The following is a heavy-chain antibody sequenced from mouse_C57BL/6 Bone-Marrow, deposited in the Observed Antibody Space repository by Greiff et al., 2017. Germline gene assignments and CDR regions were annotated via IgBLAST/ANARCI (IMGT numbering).Heavy chain of an antibody. CDR2: ISSGSSTI. J-gene: IGHJ1*03. D-gene: IGHD2-3*01. V-gene: IGHV5-17*01. CDR3: ARPGDGYHWYFDV. CDR1: GFTFSDYG. Sequence: EVMLVESGGGLVKPGGSLKLSCAASGFTFSDYGMHWVRQAPEKGLEWVAYISSGSSTIYYADTVKGRFTISRDNAKNTLFLQMTSLRSEDTAMXYCARPGDGYHWYFDVWGTGTTVTVSS.